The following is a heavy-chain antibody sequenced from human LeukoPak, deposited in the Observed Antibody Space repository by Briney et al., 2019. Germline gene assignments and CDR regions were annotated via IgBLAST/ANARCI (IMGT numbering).Heavy chain of an antibody. CDR3: ARGGHYSGWTLIPDY. V-gene: IGHV4-34*01. Sequence: PSETLSLTCAVYGGSFSGYYWSWIRQPPGKGLEWIGSIYYSGSTYYNPSLKSRVTISVDTSKNQFSLKLSSVTAADTAVYYCARGGHYSGWTLIPDYWGQGTLVTVSS. J-gene: IGHJ4*02. CDR2: IYYSGST. D-gene: IGHD6-19*01. CDR1: GGSFSGYY.